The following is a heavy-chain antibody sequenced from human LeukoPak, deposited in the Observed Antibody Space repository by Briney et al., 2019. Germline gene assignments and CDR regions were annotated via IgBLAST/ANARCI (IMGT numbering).Heavy chain of an antibody. J-gene: IGHJ4*02. D-gene: IGHD3-16*02. CDR3: ARDSMITFGGVIVEYYFDY. CDR2: IYYSGST. Sequence: SETLSLTCTVSGGSVSSGSYYWSWIRQPPGKGLEWIGYIYYSGSTNYNPSLKSRVTISVDTSKNQFSLKLSSVTAADTAVYYCARDSMITFGGVIVEYYFDYWAREPWSPSPQ. V-gene: IGHV4-61*01. CDR1: GGSVSSGSYY.